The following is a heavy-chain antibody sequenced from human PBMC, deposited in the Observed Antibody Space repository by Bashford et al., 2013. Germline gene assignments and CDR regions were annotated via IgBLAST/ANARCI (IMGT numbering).Heavy chain of an antibody. J-gene: IGHJ4*02. CDR1: GFTFSSYA. CDR2: VSYDGSK. V-gene: IGHV3-30-3*01. CDR3: AREYPKTSYFDF. Sequence: GGSLRLSCAASGFTFSSYAMHWVRQAPGKGLEWLTKVSYDGSKNYADSVKGRFTISRDNSENTVYLQMNSLKAEDTAVYFCAREYPKTSYFDFWGQGTLVTVSS.